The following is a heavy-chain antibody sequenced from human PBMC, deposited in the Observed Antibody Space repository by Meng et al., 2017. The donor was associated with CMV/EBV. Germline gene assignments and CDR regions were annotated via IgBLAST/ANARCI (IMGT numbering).Heavy chain of an antibody. CDR2: IYSGGST. J-gene: IGHJ5*02. CDR1: GFTVSSNY. D-gene: IGHD3-3*01. CDR3: ARGGYYDFWSGYSSSRAYNWFDP. V-gene: IGHV3-53*01. Sequence: GESLKISCAASGFTVSSNYMSWVRQAPGKGLEWVSVIYSGGSTYYADSVKGRFTISRDNSKNTLYLQMNSLRAEDTAVYYCARGGYYDFWSGYSSSRAYNWFDPWGQGTLVTVSS.